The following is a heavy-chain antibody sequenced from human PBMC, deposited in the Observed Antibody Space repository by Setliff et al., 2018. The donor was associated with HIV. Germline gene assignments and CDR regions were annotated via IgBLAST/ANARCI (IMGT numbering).Heavy chain of an antibody. CDR3: ARRGWNGYQSFDF. CDR2: IYYSGST. V-gene: IGHV4-31*03. CDR1: GGSISSGGYY. D-gene: IGHD5-12*01. J-gene: IGHJ4*02. Sequence: SETLSLTCTVSGGSISSGGYYWNWIRQHPGEGLEWIGYIYYSGSTYYNPSLRSRVSTSVDTSKKQFSLNLSSVTAADTAVYYCARRGWNGYQSFDFWGQGSLVTVSS.